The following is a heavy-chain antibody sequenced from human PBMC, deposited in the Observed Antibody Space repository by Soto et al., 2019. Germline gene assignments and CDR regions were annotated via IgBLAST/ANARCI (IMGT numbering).Heavy chain of an antibody. CDR2: IYYSGST. CDR1: GGSISSYY. V-gene: IGHV4-59*12. J-gene: IGHJ4*02. D-gene: IGHD2-15*01. CDR3: ARGRLHPDIVVVVAATAYYFDY. Sequence: SETLSLTCTVSGGSISSYYWSWIRQPPGKGLEWIGYIYYSGSTNYNPSLKSRVTISVDTSKNQFSLKLSSVTAADTAVYYCARGRLHPDIVVVVAATAYYFDYWGQGTLVTVSS.